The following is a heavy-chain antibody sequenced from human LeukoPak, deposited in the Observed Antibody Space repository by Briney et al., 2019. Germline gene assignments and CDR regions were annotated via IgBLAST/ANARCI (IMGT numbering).Heavy chain of an antibody. Sequence: GGSLRLSCAASGFTFSSYAMSWVRQAPGKGVEWVSAISGSGGSTYYADSVKGRFTISRDNSKNTLYLQMNSLRAEDTAVYYCAKDWLAFGGVIAPDYWGQGTLVTVSS. V-gene: IGHV3-23*01. J-gene: IGHJ4*02. CDR1: GFTFSSYA. CDR2: ISGSGGST. CDR3: AKDWLAFGGVIAPDY. D-gene: IGHD3-16*02.